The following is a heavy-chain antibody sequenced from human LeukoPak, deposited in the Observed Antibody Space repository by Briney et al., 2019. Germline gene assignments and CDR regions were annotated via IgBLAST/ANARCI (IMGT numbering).Heavy chain of an antibody. CDR3: GAWATPSSDDYYYGMDV. V-gene: IGHV1-69*13. CDR1: GGTFSSYA. CDR2: IIPIFGTA. J-gene: IGHJ6*02. D-gene: IGHD5-12*01. Sequence: SVKVSCKASGGTFSSYAISWVRQAPGQGLEWMGGIIPIFGTANYAQKFQGRVTITADESTSTAYMELSSLRSEDTAVYYCGAWATPSSDDYYYGMDVWGQGTTVTVSS.